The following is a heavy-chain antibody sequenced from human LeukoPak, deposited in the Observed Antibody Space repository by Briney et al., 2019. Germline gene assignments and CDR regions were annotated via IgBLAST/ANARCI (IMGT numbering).Heavy chain of an antibody. CDR3: ARDLERGYSYGFRSYDAFDI. CDR1: GGTFSSYA. J-gene: IGHJ3*02. V-gene: IGHV1-69*13. D-gene: IGHD5-18*01. CDR2: IIPIFGTA. Sequence: SVKVSCKASGGTFSSYAISWVRQAPGQGLEWMGGIIPIFGTANYAQKFQGRVTITADESTSTAYMELSSLRSEDTAVYYCARDLERGYSYGFRSYDAFDIWGRGTMVTVSS.